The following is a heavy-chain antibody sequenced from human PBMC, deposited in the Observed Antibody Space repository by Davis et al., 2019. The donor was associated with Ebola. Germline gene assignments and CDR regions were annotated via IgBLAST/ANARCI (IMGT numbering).Heavy chain of an antibody. J-gene: IGHJ6*02. CDR1: GFTFSSNW. Sequence: GESLKIFCAVSGFTFSSNWMSWVRQVPGKGPEWVAKIKEDGSQKYYVDSVKGRFTISRDNAKNSLYLQMNSLRAEDTAVYYCARGSRNMDVWGQGTTVTVSS. CDR2: IKEDGSQK. CDR3: ARGSRNMDV. V-gene: IGHV3-7*03.